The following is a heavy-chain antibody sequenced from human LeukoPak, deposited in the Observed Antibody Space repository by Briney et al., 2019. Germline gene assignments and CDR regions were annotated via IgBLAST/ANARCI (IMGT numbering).Heavy chain of an antibody. CDR1: GYTFTGYY. CDR2: INPNRGGT. CDR3: ARGPFVYNWNDGDAFDI. D-gene: IGHD1-20*01. V-gene: IGHV1-2*06. J-gene: IGHJ3*02. Sequence: ASVKVSCKGSGYTFTGYYMHWVRQAPGQGLEWMGRINPNRGGTNYAQKCQGRVTMTRDTYISTGYMELSRLRSDDTAVYYCARGPFVYNWNDGDAFDIWGQGTMVTVSS.